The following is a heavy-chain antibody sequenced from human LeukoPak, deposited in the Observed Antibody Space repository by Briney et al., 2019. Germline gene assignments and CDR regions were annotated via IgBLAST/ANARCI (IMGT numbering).Heavy chain of an antibody. Sequence: PSETLSLTCAVYGGSFSGYYWSWIRQPPGKGLEWIGEINHSGSTNYNPSLKSRVTISVDTSKNQFSLKLSSVTAAGTAVYYCARVFVDSSGYYSYYFDYWGQGTLVTVSS. CDR2: INHSGST. CDR3: ARVFVDSSGYYSYYFDY. D-gene: IGHD3-22*01. J-gene: IGHJ4*02. CDR1: GGSFSGYY. V-gene: IGHV4-34*01.